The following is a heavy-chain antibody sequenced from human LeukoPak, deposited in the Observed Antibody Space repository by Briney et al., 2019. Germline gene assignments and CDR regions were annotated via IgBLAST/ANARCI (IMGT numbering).Heavy chain of an antibody. D-gene: IGHD2/OR15-2a*01. Sequence: GGSLRLSCAASGFTFRSYAMHWVRQAPGKGLEWVAVISNDGSNKYYADSVKGRFTISRDNSKNTLYLQMNSLRVEDTAVYYCRDPFDYWGQGTLVTVSS. CDR2: ISNDGSNK. CDR1: GFTFRSYA. J-gene: IGHJ4*02. CDR3: RDPFDY. V-gene: IGHV3-30*04.